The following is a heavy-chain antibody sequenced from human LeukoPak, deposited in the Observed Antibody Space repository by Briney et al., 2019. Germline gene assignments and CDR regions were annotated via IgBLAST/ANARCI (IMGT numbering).Heavy chain of an antibody. CDR2: IYHSGST. CDR3: AKSRDGYNAVDY. Sequence: SETLSLTCTVSGYSLSSGFYCGWIRQPPGKGLEWIGSIYHSGSTYYTPSLKSRVTISVDTPKNQFSLKLSSVTAADTAVYYCAKSRDGYNAVDYWGQGTLVTVSS. V-gene: IGHV4-38-2*02. CDR1: GYSLSSGFY. D-gene: IGHD5-24*01. J-gene: IGHJ4*02.